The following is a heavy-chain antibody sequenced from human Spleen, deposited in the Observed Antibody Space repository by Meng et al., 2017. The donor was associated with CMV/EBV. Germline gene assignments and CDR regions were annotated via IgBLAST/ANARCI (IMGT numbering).Heavy chain of an antibody. CDR1: ACTLSNAW. D-gene: IGHD5-12*01. Sequence: LRRSCAASACTLSNAWLHWVHQAPGKGLEWVGRIKSKTDGGTADYAAPVKGRFTISRDDSKNTLYLQMNSLKTEDTALYFCTTDSGYYWGQGTLVTVSS. CDR3: TTDSGYY. CDR2: IKSKTDGGTA. V-gene: IGHV3-15*07. J-gene: IGHJ4*02.